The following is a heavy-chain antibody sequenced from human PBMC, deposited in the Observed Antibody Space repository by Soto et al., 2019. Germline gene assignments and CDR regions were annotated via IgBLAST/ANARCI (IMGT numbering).Heavy chain of an antibody. J-gene: IGHJ6*02. D-gene: IGHD6-13*01. Sequence: SEILSLTCTVCGGYISSSSYYWGWIRQPPGKGLEWIGSIYYSGSTYYNPSLKSRVTISVDTSKNQFSLKLSSVTAADTAVYYCARYSSRWYGGAANYYYGMDFWGQGTTVTVSS. V-gene: IGHV4-39*01. CDR2: IYYSGST. CDR1: GGYISSSSYY. CDR3: ARYSSRWYGGAANYYYGMDF.